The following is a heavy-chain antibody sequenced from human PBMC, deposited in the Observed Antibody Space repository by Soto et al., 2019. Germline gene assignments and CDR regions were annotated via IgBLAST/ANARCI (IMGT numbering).Heavy chain of an antibody. J-gene: IGHJ4*02. CDR2: IYYSGIT. D-gene: IGHD6-6*01. V-gene: IGHV4-30-4*01. CDR1: GGSISSGDYY. Sequence: QVQLQESGPGLVKPSQTLSLTCTVYGGSISSGDYYWSWIRQPPGKGLEWIGYIYYSGITNYNPCLKSVVTISLDTSKNQFALKLISVTAADTAVYYCARGGSSIATRPLAYWGQGNLVTVSS. CDR3: ARGGSSIATRPLAY.